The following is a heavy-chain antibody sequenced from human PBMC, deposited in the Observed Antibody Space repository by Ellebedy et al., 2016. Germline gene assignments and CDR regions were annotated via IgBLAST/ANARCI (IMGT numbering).Heavy chain of an antibody. J-gene: IGHJ3*02. D-gene: IGHD3-16*01. V-gene: IGHV4-4*07. Sequence: SETLSLXXTVSGGSISTYYWNWIRQPAGKGLEWIGRMYSSGTTNYNPSLKSRVTISVDTSKNQFSLKLSSVTAADTAVYYCARGERWRDAFDIWGQGTMVTVSS. CDR3: ARGERWRDAFDI. CDR1: GGSISTYY. CDR2: MYSSGTT.